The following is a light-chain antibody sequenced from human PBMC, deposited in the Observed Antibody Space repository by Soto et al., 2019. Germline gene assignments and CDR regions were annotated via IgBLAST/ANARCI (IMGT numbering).Light chain of an antibody. CDR3: RQYGRSLEFA. J-gene: IGKJ4*01. CDR1: QTVSSNF. Sequence: IVLTQSPGTLSLSPGERATLSCRASQTVSSNFLAWYQEKPGQGPRLLIYGASTRATGIPDRFSGSGSGTDFTLTISRPDPEDFAVYYCRQYGRSLEFAVGGGTKVDIK. CDR2: GAS. V-gene: IGKV3-20*01.